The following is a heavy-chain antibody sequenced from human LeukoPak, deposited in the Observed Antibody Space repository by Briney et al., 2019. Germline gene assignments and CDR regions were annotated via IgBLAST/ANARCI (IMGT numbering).Heavy chain of an antibody. CDR2: ISGDGGST. CDR3: AKPTRHQGAFDI. J-gene: IGHJ3*02. V-gene: IGHV3-43*02. Sequence: PGGSLRLSCAASGFAFDDNAIHWVRQAPGKGLEWVSLISGDGGSTYYADSVKGRFTISRDNSKNSLYLQMNSLRTEDTALYYCAKPTRHQGAFDIWGQGTMVTVSS. CDR1: GFAFDDNA.